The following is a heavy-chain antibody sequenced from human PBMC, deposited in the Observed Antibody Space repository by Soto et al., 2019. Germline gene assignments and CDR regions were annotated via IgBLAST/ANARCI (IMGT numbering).Heavy chain of an antibody. CDR1: GFTFGTNA. D-gene: IGHD6-6*01. V-gene: IGHV3-23*01. J-gene: IGHJ4*02. CDR3: AKRGSSVFDS. CDR2: INYSGSDT. Sequence: EVQLLESGGGLVQPGGSLRLSYAASGFTFGTNAMNWVRQAPGKGLQWVSSINYSGSDTHYADSVKGRFTISRDNSENTLHLQMNSLRAEDTAVYYCAKRGSSVFDSWGQGTLVTVSS.